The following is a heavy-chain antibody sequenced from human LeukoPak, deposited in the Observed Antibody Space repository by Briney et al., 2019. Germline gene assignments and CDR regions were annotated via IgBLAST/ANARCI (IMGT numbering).Heavy chain of an antibody. V-gene: IGHV3-21*01. CDR1: GFTFSSYS. Sequence: PGGSLRLSCAASGFTFSSYSMNWVRQAPGKGLEWVSSISSSSSYIYYADSVRGRFTISRDNAKNSLYLQMNSLRAEDTAVYYCARVLNYYDSSGYYYSSRYYGMDVWGQGTTVTVSS. J-gene: IGHJ6*02. D-gene: IGHD3-22*01. CDR3: ARVLNYYDSSGYYYSSRYYGMDV. CDR2: ISSSSSYI.